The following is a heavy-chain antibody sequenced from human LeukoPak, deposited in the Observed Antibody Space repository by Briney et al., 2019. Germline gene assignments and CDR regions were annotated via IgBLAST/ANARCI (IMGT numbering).Heavy chain of an antibody. J-gene: IGHJ5*02. Sequence: SETLSLTCTVSGGSISSNYWSWIGQPPGKGAEGMGYIYYSGRTNYNPSPKSRGTISVETCKNQFHRKLRYVTAADTAVYCCSREPSRFPPGWFDPWGQGTLVTVSS. CDR2: IYYSGRT. CDR3: SREPSRFPPGWFDP. V-gene: IGHV4-59*01. CDR1: GGSISSNY. D-gene: IGHD3-3*01.